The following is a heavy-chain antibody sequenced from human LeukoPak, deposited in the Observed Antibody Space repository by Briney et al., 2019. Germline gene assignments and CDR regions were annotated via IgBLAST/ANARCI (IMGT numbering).Heavy chain of an antibody. CDR1: GFTFSSYW. CDR2: IKQDGSEK. Sequence: GGSLRLSCAASGFTFSSYWMSWVRQAPGKGLEWVANIKQDGSEKYYVDSVKGRFTISRDNAKNSLYLQMNSLRAEDTAVYYCPREAFLYYYGSGSYYSGGYYYGMDVWGQGTTVTVSS. J-gene: IGHJ6*02. CDR3: PREAFLYYYGSGSYYSGGYYYGMDV. D-gene: IGHD3-10*01. V-gene: IGHV3-7*01.